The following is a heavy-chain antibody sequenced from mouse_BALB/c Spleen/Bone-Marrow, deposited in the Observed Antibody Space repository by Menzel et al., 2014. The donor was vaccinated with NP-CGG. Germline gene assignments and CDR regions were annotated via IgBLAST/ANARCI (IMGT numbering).Heavy chain of an antibody. CDR2: IYPGGGYT. J-gene: IGHJ4*01. Sequence: VQLQQSGAELVRPGTSVKISCKASGYTFTNYWLGWVKQRPGHGLEWIGDIYPGGGYTNYNEEFKGKATLTADTSSSTANMQLSSLTSEDSAVYFCASMRSYAMDYWGQGTSVTVSP. CDR3: ASMRSYAMDY. V-gene: IGHV1-63*02. D-gene: IGHD6-5*01. CDR1: GYTFTNYW.